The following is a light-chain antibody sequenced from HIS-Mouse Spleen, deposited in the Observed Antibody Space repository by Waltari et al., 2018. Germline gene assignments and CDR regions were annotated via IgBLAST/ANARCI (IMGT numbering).Light chain of an antibody. V-gene: IGLV2-23*01. J-gene: IGLJ3*02. Sequence: QSALTQPASVSGSPGQSITISCTGTSSDVGSYNLVSWYQQHPGKPPQLMIYEGSKRPSGVSKRFSGSKSGNTASLTISGLQAEDEADYYCCSYAGSSTWVFGGGTKLTVL. CDR2: EGS. CDR3: CSYAGSSTWV. CDR1: SSDVGSYNL.